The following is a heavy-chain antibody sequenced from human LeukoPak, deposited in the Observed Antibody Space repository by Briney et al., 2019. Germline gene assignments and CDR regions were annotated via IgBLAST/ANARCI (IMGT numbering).Heavy chain of an antibody. CDR3: AKELFQWANADY. CDR2: ITNEGSNK. J-gene: IGHJ4*02. D-gene: IGHD1-26*01. CDR1: GFTFSTYG. Sequence: GGSLRLSRAASGFTFSTYGMHWVRQAPSKVLEWVAFITNEGSNKYYTDSVKGRFTISRDNSKNTLYLQMNSLRAEDTAVYYCAKELFQWANADYWGQGTLVTVSS. V-gene: IGHV3-30*02.